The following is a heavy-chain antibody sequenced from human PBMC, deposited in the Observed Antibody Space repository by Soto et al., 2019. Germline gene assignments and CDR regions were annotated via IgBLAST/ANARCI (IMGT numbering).Heavy chain of an antibody. CDR2: IYYSGST. CDR1: GGSISSGGYY. D-gene: IGHD2-21*02. Sequence: QVQLQESGPGLVKPSQTLSLICTVSGGSISSGGYYWSWIRQHPGKGLEWIGYIYYSGSTYYNPSLTSRVTISVDTSKNQFSLKLSSVTAADTAVYYCARVCGGDCHYGMDVWGQGTTVTVSS. CDR3: ARVCGGDCHYGMDV. J-gene: IGHJ6*02. V-gene: IGHV4-31*03.